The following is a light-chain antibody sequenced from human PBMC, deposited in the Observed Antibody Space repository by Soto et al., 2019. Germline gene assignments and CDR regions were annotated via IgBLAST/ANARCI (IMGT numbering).Light chain of an antibody. CDR1: QTIYSN. Sequence: IQMTHSPATLSVSPGERATLSCRASQTIYSNVAWYQQRPGQAPRLLIYRASARATGIPARFSGSGSGTDLSVTIGSLQSEDSAVYYCQQYQNCCTVGHRAKADI. J-gene: IGKJ1*01. CDR3: QQYQNCCT. V-gene: IGKV3-15*01. CDR2: RAS.